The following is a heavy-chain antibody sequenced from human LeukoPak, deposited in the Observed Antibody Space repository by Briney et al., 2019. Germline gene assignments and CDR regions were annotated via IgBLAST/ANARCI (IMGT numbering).Heavy chain of an antibody. CDR2: INPDSGDT. CDR1: GYTFTYYY. D-gene: IGHD2-15*01. J-gene: IGHJ5*02. Sequence: ASVKVSCKASGYTFTYYYIHWMRQAPGQGLEWMGWINPDSGDTSYAQKFQGRVTMTRDTSISTVYVELSRLSSDDTAVYYCARSDSYTWFDPWGQGTLVTVSS. CDR3: ARSDSYTWFDP. V-gene: IGHV1-2*02.